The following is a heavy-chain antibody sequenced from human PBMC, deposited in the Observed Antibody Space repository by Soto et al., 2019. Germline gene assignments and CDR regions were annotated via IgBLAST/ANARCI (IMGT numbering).Heavy chain of an antibody. D-gene: IGHD4-4*01. V-gene: IGHV6-1*01. CDR2: AYYRSRWQY. CDR3: ARDPPDVNSGFDS. CDR1: GDSVSNNGAT. J-gene: IGHJ5*01. Sequence: SQTLSLTCAICGDSVSNNGATWNWIRQSPSRGLEWLGRAYYRSRWQYDYATSVRSRITINPDTSKNQFSLQLSSVTPEDTAVYYCARDPPDVNSGFDSWGHGSLVTVSS.